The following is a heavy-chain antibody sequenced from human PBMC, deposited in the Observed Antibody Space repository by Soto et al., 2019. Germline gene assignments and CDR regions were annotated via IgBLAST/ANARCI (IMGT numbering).Heavy chain of an antibody. D-gene: IGHD3-3*01. CDR1: GYTFTSYY. CDR2: INPSGGST. V-gene: IGHV1-46*01. Sequence: GASVKVSCKASGYTFTSYYMHWVRQAPGQGLEWMGIINPSGGSTSYAQKFQGRVTMTRDTSTSTVYMELSSLRSEDTAVYYCAVYYDFWSGPNNIGGHFDYWGQGTLVTVSA. J-gene: IGHJ4*02. CDR3: AVYYDFWSGPNNIGGHFDY.